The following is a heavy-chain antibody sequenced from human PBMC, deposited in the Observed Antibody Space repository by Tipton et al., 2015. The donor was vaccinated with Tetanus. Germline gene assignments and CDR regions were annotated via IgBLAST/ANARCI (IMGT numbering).Heavy chain of an antibody. J-gene: IGHJ5*02. Sequence: TLSLTCTASGGSISSGGYYWSWIRQHPGKGLEWIGYIYYSGSTYYNPSLKSRVTISVDTSKNQFSLKLSSVTAADTAVYYCAGYSSRLENWLDPWGQGTLVTVSS. D-gene: IGHD6-13*01. CDR1: GGSISSGGYY. CDR3: AGYSSRLENWLDP. CDR2: IYYSGST. V-gene: IGHV4-31*03.